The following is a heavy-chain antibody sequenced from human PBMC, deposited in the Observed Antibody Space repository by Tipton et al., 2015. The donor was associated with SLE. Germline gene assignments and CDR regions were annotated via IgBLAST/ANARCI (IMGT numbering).Heavy chain of an antibody. CDR1: GGSITNYY. Sequence: GLVKPSETLSLTCTVSGGSITNYYWSWIRQPPGKGLEWIGYVYFSGTTNYNPSLMSRVFISVDTSKKQFSLRLTSVTAADTAVYYCAREDPGRCLFDYWGQGTLVTVSS. J-gene: IGHJ4*02. CDR2: VYFSGTT. CDR3: AREDPGRCLFDY. V-gene: IGHV4-59*01. D-gene: IGHD2-15*01.